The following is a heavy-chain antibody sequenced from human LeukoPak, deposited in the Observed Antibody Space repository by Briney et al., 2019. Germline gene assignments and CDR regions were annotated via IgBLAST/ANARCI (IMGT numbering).Heavy chain of an antibody. J-gene: IGHJ4*02. CDR3: AKDLFHGLGTRFVDS. CDR2: IHYDGSIT. D-gene: IGHD3-10*01. Sequence: PGWTLRVSCAASGCTFSGYGMHGVRTAPGKGLEWVTFIHYDGSITYYADSVKGRFTISRDNSKNTLFLQMNRLRAEDTAVYHCAKDLFHGLGTRFVDSWGQGTLVTVSS. V-gene: IGHV3-30*02. CDR1: GCTFSGYG.